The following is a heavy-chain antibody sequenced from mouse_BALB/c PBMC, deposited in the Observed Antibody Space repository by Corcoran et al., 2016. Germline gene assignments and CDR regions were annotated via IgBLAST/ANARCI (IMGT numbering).Heavy chain of an antibody. CDR3: SSEGNYAWFSY. CDR1: GYSFTGYT. J-gene: IGHJ3*01. CDR2: INPYNGGT. Sequence: EVQLQQSGPELVKPGASMKISCKASGYSFTGYTINWVKQSHGKKLEWIGLINPYNGGTSYNQKFKGKATLTVDKSSSTAYMELLSLTSEDSAVSSWSSEGNYAWFSYWCQGTLVTVSA. D-gene: IGHD2-1*01. V-gene: IGHV1-18*01.